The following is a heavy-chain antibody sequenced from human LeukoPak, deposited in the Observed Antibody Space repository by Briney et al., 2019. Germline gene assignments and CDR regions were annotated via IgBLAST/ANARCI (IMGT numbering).Heavy chain of an antibody. CDR1: GFTFSSYG. CDR3: ARDPEITMIVASLDWYFDL. V-gene: IGHV3-33*01. Sequence: PGGSLRLSCAASGFTFSSYGMHWVRQAPGKGLEWVAVIWYDGSNKYYADSVKGRFTISRDNSKNTLYLQMNSLRAEDTAVYYCARDPEITMIVASLDWYFDLWGRAPWSLSPQ. J-gene: IGHJ2*01. CDR2: IWYDGSNK. D-gene: IGHD3-22*01.